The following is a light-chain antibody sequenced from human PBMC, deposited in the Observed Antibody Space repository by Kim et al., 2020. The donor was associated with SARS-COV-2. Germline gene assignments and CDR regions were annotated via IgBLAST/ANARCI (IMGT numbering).Light chain of an antibody. CDR3: NPLVSSGNHIA. J-gene: IGLJ2*01. CDR1: SLRSYY. Sequence: SSELTQDPAVSVALGQPVRITCPGDSLRSYYACWYQQKPGQAPVLVIYGENTRPSGIPDRHSGSSSANTASLTTPGPRAAPGAGYYCNPLVSSGNHIAFG. CDR2: GEN. V-gene: IGLV3-19*01.